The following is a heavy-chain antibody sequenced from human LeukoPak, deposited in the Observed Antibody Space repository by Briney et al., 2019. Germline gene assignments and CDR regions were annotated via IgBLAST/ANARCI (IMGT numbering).Heavy chain of an antibody. D-gene: IGHD6-19*01. V-gene: IGHV4-59*01. CDR2: IYYSGST. J-gene: IGHJ5*02. Sequence: SETLSLTRTVSGGSISSYYWSWIRQPPGKGLEWIGYIYYSGSTNYNPSLKSRVTISVDTSKNQFSLKLSSVTAADTAVYYCARDKSSGLYWFDPWGQGTLVTVSS. CDR3: ARDKSSGLYWFDP. CDR1: GGSISSYY.